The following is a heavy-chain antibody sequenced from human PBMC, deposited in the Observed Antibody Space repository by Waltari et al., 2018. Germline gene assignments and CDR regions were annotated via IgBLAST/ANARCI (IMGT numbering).Heavy chain of an antibody. Sequence: QVQLQQWGAGLLTTSEPLSLTCAVYGGSFSGFYWTWIRQPPGEGLEWIGEINHLGTTDYNPSLKSRVTISVDTSKSQFYLKLNSVTAADTAVYYCARGGQYTSGWNWYFDLWGRGTLVTVYS. D-gene: IGHD6-19*01. CDR1: GGSFSGFY. J-gene: IGHJ2*01. CDR2: INHLGTT. V-gene: IGHV4-34*01. CDR3: ARGGQYTSGWNWYFDL.